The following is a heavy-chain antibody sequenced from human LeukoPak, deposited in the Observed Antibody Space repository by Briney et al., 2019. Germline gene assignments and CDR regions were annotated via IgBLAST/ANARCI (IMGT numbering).Heavy chain of an antibody. J-gene: IGHJ4*02. V-gene: IGHV3-74*01. Sequence: GGSLRLSCAASGFSFSSYWMHWVRQAPGKGLVWVSRINSNGRSTSYADSVKGRFTISRDNSKNTLYLQMNSLRAEDTAVYYCASDREPSRILLVADYWGQGTLVTVSS. CDR2: INSNGRST. D-gene: IGHD2-8*01. CDR3: ASDREPSRILLVADY. CDR1: GFSFSSYW.